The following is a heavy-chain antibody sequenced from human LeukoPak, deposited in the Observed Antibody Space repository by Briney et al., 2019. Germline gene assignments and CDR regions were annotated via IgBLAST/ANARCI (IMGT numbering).Heavy chain of an antibody. CDR1: GFTFSSYA. Sequence: GGSLRLPCAASGFTFSSYAVSWVRQAPGKGLEWVSAISGSGGSTYYADSVKGRFTISRDNSKNTLYLQMNSLRAEDTAVYYCAKDLIAARPRYFDYWGQGTLVTVSS. CDR2: ISGSGGST. CDR3: AKDLIAARPRYFDY. V-gene: IGHV3-23*01. D-gene: IGHD6-6*01. J-gene: IGHJ4*02.